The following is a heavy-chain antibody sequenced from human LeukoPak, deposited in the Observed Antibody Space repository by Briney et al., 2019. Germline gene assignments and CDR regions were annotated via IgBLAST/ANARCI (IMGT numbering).Heavy chain of an antibody. D-gene: IGHD6-19*01. V-gene: IGHV3-21*01. Sequence: GGSLRLSCAASGFTFSSYSMNWVRRAPGKGLEWVSSISSSSSYIYYADSVKGRFTISRDNAKNSLYLQMNSLRAEDTAVYYCAREEQWLADYWGQGTLVTVSS. CDR2: ISSSSSYI. J-gene: IGHJ4*02. CDR1: GFTFSSYS. CDR3: AREEQWLADY.